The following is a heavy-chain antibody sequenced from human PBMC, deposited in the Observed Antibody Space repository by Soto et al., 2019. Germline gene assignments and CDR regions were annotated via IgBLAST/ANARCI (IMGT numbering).Heavy chain of an antibody. CDR1: GFTVSSTY. Sequence: EVQLVESGGDLVRPGGSLRLSCEASGFTVSSTYMSWVRQAPGKGLEWVSFIHSDNTFYADSVRGRFTISRDNSKNTVSLQMKSLRADDAAVYHCATGMDNAKIHRWGQGTLVTVSS. J-gene: IGHJ1*01. CDR2: IHSDNT. V-gene: IGHV3-66*01. D-gene: IGHD1-1*01. CDR3: ATGMDNAKIHR.